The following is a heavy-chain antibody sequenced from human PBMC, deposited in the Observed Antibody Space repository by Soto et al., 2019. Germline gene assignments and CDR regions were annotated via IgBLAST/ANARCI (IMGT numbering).Heavy chain of an antibody. CDR3: ATPLYCSSTSCFSY. CDR2: ISGSGGST. CDR1: GFTFSSYA. J-gene: IGHJ4*02. D-gene: IGHD2-2*01. V-gene: IGHV3-23*01. Sequence: EVQLLESGGGLVQPGGSLRLSCAASGFTFSSYAMSWVRQAPGKGLEWVSAISGSGGSTYYADSVKGRFTISRDNSKNTLYLQMKSLRAEDTAVYYCATPLYCSSTSCFSYWGQGTLVTVSS.